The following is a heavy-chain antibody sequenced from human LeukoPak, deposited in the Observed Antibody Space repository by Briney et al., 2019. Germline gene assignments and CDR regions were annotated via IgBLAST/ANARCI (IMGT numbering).Heavy chain of an antibody. CDR1: GYTSTGYY. CDR3: TGNYYGSGSYADFDY. V-gene: IGHV1-2*02. CDR2: INPNSGGT. J-gene: IGHJ4*02. D-gene: IGHD3-10*01. Sequence: ASVKASCKASGYTSTGYYMHWVRQAPGQGLEWMGWINPNSGGTNYAQKFQGRVTMTWDTSISTAYMELSSLRSDDTAVYYCTGNYYGSGSYADFDYWGQGTLVTVSS.